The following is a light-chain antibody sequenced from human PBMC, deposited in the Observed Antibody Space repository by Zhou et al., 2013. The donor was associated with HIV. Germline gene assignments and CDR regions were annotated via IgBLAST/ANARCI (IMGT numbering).Light chain of an antibody. CDR1: QTISSNY. Sequence: VLTQSPGTLSLSPGERATLSCRASQTISSNYLAWFQQKPGQAPRLLIYGASTRATGIPDRFSGSGSGTDFTLTISRLEPEDFAVYYCQQYGSSPLCSFGQGTKLEVK. CDR2: GAS. CDR3: QQYGSSPLCS. V-gene: IGKV3-20*01. J-gene: IGKJ2*04.